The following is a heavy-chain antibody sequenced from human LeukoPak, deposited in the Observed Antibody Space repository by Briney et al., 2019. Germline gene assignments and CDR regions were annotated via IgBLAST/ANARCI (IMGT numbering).Heavy chain of an antibody. J-gene: IGHJ6*03. CDR2: INPSSGDT. Sequence: ASVTVSFRASGYTFTTYYIHWVRQAPGQGPEWMGIINPSSGDTTYAQKFQGRVSMTSDMSTSTVYMELSSLRSEDTALYYCARDRDILVSPAIEWAGTMDVWGKGTTVTVSS. V-gene: IGHV1-46*01. CDR3: ARDRDILVSPAIEWAGTMDV. CDR1: GYTFTTYY. D-gene: IGHD2-2*02.